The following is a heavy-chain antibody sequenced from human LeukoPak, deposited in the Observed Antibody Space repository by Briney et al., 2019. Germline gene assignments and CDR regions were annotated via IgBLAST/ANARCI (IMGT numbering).Heavy chain of an antibody. CDR2: ISSNGGST. V-gene: IGHV3-64*01. D-gene: IGHD3-22*01. Sequence: GGSLRLSCAASGFTFSSYAMHCVRQAPGKGLEYVSAISSNGGSTYYANSVKGRFTISRDNSKNTLYLQMGSLRAEDMAVYYCARGVNYYDSSGYYLNWFDPWGQGTLVTVSS. J-gene: IGHJ5*02. CDR1: GFTFSSYA. CDR3: ARGVNYYDSSGYYLNWFDP.